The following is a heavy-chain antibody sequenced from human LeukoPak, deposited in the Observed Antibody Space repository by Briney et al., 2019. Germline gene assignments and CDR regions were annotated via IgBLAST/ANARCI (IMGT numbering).Heavy chain of an antibody. Sequence: PSETLSLTCTVSGGSISSGDYYWSWLRQPPGKGLEWIGYIYYSGNTNYIPSLKSRIIISVDTSKSQFSLRLSSVTAADTAVYYCARVSDARHPDYWGQGTLVTVSS. V-gene: IGHV4-30-4*01. CDR3: ARVSDARHPDY. CDR1: GGSISSGDYY. CDR2: IYYSGNT. J-gene: IGHJ4*02.